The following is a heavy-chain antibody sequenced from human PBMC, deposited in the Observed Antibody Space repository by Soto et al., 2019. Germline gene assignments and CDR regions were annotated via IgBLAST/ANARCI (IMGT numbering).Heavy chain of an antibody. CDR1: GDSVSSNSAA. Sequence: SQTLSLTCVISGDSVSSNSAAWNWIRQSPSRGLEWLGRTYYRSKWYNDYAVSVKSRITINPDTSKNQFSLQLNSVTPEDTAVYYCARERRVRIAARREFDYCGQGPLVTVYS. J-gene: IGHJ4*02. D-gene: IGHD6-6*01. CDR2: TYYRSKWYN. V-gene: IGHV6-1*01. CDR3: ARERRVRIAARREFDY.